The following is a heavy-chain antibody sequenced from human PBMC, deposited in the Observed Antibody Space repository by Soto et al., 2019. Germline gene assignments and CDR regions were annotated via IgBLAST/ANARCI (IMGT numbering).Heavy chain of an antibody. CDR3: AKGDRDYIAGHFDY. J-gene: IGHJ4*02. V-gene: IGHV3-23*01. D-gene: IGHD4-4*01. CDR1: GFTFTSCA. CDR2: ISGTAGNT. Sequence: PGGSLRLSCAASGFTFTSCAMSWVRQAPGKGLEWVSAISGTAGNTHHADSVKGRFTISRDISKNTLYLQMNSLRAEDTAVYYCAKGDRDYIAGHFDYWGQGTLVTVSS.